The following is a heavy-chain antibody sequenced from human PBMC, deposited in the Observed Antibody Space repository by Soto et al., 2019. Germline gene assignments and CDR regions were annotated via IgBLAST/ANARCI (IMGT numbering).Heavy chain of an antibody. CDR2: INPSGGST. D-gene: IGHD3-16*02. CDR1: GYTFTSYY. V-gene: IGHV1-46*01. Sequence: ASVKVSCKASGYTFTSYYMHWVRQAPGQGLEWMGIINPSGGSTSYAQKFQGRVTMTRDTSTSTVYMELSSLRSEDTAVYYCAGTTPYIWGSYRLRPFDYWGQGTLVTVSS. CDR3: AGTTPYIWGSYRLRPFDY. J-gene: IGHJ4*02.